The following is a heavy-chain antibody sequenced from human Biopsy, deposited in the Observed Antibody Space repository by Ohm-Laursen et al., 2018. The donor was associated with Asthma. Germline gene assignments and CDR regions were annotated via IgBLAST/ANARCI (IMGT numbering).Heavy chain of an antibody. D-gene: IGHD5/OR15-5a*01. V-gene: IGHV3-9*01. J-gene: IGHJ6*02. CDR2: TTWNSGSR. CDR1: GFNFDDFA. CDR3: AKPLNTYNFYAYDV. Sequence: SLRLSCAASGFNFDDFAMHWVRQAPGKGLEWVAATTWNSGSRAYAVSVKGRFTISRDNAQNSLYLHMNGLKPEDTAVYYCAKPLNTYNFYAYDVWGQGTTVVVSS.